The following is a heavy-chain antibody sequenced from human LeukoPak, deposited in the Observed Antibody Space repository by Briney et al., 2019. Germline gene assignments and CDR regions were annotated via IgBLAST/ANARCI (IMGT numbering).Heavy chain of an antibody. CDR1: GFTFSSYA. CDR2: ISGSGGST. CDR3: ADCMDNDWYFDL. V-gene: IGHV3-23*01. D-gene: IGHD2-15*01. Sequence: GGSLRLSCAASGFTFSSYAMSWVRQAPGKGLEWVSAISGSGGSTYYADSVKGRFTISRDNSKNTLYLQMNSLRAEDTAVYYCADCMDNDWYFDLWGRGTPVTVSS. J-gene: IGHJ2*01.